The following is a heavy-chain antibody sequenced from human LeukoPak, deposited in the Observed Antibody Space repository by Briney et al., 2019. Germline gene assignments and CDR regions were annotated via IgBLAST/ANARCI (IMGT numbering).Heavy chain of an antibody. Sequence: PGGSLRLSCAASGFTFSSYAMHWVRQAPGKGLEWVAVISYDGSNKYYADSVKGRFTISRDNSKNTLYLQMNSLRAEDTAVYYCARDITMVRGVMKALGYWGQGTLVTVSS. CDR2: ISYDGSNK. D-gene: IGHD3-10*01. CDR1: GFTFSSYA. J-gene: IGHJ4*02. CDR3: ARDITMVRGVMKALGY. V-gene: IGHV3-30-3*01.